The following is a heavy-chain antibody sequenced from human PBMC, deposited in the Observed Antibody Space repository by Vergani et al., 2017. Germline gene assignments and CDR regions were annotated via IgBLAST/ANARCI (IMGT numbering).Heavy chain of an antibody. CDR2: IYYSGST. V-gene: IGHV4-31*03. CDR1: GGSISSGGYY. Sequence: QVQLQESGPGLVKPSQTLSLTCTVSGGSISSGGYYWSWIRQHPGKGLEWIWYIYYSGSTYYNPSLKSRVTISVDTSKKQFSLKLSSVTAADTAVYYCARAHDYGDYEYWYFDLWGRGTLVTVSS. J-gene: IGHJ2*01. CDR3: ARAHDYGDYEYWYFDL. D-gene: IGHD4-17*01.